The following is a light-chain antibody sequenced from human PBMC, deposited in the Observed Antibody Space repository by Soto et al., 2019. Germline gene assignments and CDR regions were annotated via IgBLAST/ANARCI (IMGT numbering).Light chain of an antibody. Sequence: EIVMTQSPATLAGSSGERANISCRASQSVSSNLAWDQQKPGQAPRLLIYGASTKATGIPAKFSGNRSGTEFTLTISSLQSEDFAVYYCQQYNNWRGTFGQGTKVDIK. V-gene: IGKV3-15*01. CDR2: GAS. J-gene: IGKJ1*01. CDR3: QQYNNWRGT. CDR1: QSVSSN.